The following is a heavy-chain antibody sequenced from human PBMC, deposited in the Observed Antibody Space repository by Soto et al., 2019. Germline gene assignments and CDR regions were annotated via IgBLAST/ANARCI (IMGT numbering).Heavy chain of an antibody. CDR3: AKNPGYYYDSTGYHFDY. CDR2: ISYGGGTT. J-gene: IGHJ4*02. Sequence: LRLSCAASEFTFSNYAMSWVRQAPGKGLEWVSAISYGGGTTYYADSVKGRFTISRDNSKNTLYLQMNSLRAEDAAVYYCAKNPGYYYDSTGYHFDYWGQGTLVTVSS. CDR1: EFTFSNYA. D-gene: IGHD3-22*01. V-gene: IGHV3-23*01.